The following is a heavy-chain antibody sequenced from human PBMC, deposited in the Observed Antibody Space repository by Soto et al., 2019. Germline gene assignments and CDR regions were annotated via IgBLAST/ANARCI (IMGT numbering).Heavy chain of an antibody. CDR2: INHSGST. CDR1: GGSFSGYY. D-gene: IGHD4-17*01. V-gene: IGHV4-34*01. J-gene: IGHJ5*02. Sequence: SETLSLTCAVYGGSFSGYYWSWIRQPPGKGLEWIGEINHSGSTNYNPSLKSRVTISVDTSKKQFSLKLSSVTAADTAVYYCARGVVYGPNWFDPWGQGALVTVSS. CDR3: ARGVVYGPNWFDP.